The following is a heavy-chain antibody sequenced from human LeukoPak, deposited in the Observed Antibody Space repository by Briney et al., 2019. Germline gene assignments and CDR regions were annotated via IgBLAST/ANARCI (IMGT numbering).Heavy chain of an antibody. CDR1: GGSISSYY. V-gene: IGHV4-4*07. Sequence: SETLSLTCTVSGGSISSYYWSWIRQPAGKGLEWIGHIYTSGSTNYNPSLKSRVTMSVDTSKNQFSLKLSSVTAADTAVYYCARGLRRAVTTERKYNWFDPWGQGTLVTVSS. CDR3: ARGLRRAVTTERKYNWFDP. D-gene: IGHD4-17*01. J-gene: IGHJ5*02. CDR2: IYTSGST.